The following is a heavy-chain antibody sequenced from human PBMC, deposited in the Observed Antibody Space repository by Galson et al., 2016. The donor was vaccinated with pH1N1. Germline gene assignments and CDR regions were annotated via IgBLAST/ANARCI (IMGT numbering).Heavy chain of an antibody. CDR1: GYTFTSFY. V-gene: IGHV1-2*06. CDR3: AKASDLSAYDLDYFDY. CDR2: INPNRGDS. D-gene: IGHD5-12*01. Sequence: SVKVSCKASGYTFTSFYIHWVRQAPGQGLEWMGRINPNRGDSNFAQKFQGRVAMTSDTSISTAYMELSSLRSDDTAFYYCAKASDLSAYDLDYFDYWGQGTLGTVSS. J-gene: IGHJ4*02.